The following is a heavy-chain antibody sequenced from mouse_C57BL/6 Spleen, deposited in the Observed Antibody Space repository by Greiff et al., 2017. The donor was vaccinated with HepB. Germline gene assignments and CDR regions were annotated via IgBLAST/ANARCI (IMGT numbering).Heavy chain of an antibody. CDR2: IYPGSGST. V-gene: IGHV1-55*01. J-gene: IGHJ4*01. CDR1: GYTFTSYW. Sequence: QVQLQQPGAELVKPGASVKMSCKASGYTFTSYWITWVKQRPGQGLEWIGDIYPGSGSTNYNEKFKSKATLTVDTSSSTAYMQLSSLTSEDSAVYYCARTLEGFYYAMDYWGQGTSVTVSS. CDR3: ARTLEGFYYAMDY.